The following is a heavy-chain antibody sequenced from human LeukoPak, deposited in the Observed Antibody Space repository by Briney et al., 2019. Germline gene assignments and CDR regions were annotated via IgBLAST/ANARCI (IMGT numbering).Heavy chain of an antibody. CDR1: GFTFSSYS. J-gene: IGHJ4*02. CDR3: ARDLMLADNGGSSAHDF. Sequence: GGSLRLSCAASGFTFSSYSMNWVRQAPGKGLEWVSSISSSSSSYIYYADSVKGRFTISRDNAKNSLYLHMNSLTAEDTAVYYCARDLMLADNGGSSAHDFWGQGTLVTVSS. D-gene: IGHD2-15*01. V-gene: IGHV3-21*01. CDR2: ISSSSSSYI.